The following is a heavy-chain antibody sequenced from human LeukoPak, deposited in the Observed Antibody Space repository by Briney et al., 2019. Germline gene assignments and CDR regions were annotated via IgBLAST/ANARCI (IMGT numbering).Heavy chain of an antibody. CDR3: AKGYFDWLFPFDY. J-gene: IGHJ4*02. CDR2: ISWNSGSI. CDR1: GFTFDDYA. V-gene: IGHV3-9*01. Sequence: PGGSLRLSCAASGFTFDDYAMHWVRQAPGKGLEWVSGISWNSGSIGYADSVKGRFTISRDNANNSLYLQMNSLRAEDTALYYCAKGYFDWLFPFDYWGQGTLVTVSS. D-gene: IGHD3-9*01.